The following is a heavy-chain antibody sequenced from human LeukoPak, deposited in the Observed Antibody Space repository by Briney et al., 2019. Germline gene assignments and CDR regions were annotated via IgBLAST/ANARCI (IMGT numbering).Heavy chain of an antibody. J-gene: IGHJ2*01. V-gene: IGHV4-59*01. D-gene: IGHD3-22*01. CDR3: ARGLPDSSGYVDWYFDL. CDR2: IYYSGST. CDR1: GGSISSYY. Sequence: LETLSLTCTVSGGSISSYYWSWIRQPPGKGLEWIGYIYYSGSTNYNPSLKSRVTISVDTSKNQFSLKLSSVTAADTAVYYCARGLPDSSGYVDWYFDLWGRGTLVTVSS.